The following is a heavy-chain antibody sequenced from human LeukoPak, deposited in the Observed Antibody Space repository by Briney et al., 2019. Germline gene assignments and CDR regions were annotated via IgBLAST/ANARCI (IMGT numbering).Heavy chain of an antibody. CDR3: ARDRTYYDHVWGSYPHDY. Sequence: GGSLRLSCAASGFTFSDYYMSWIRQAPGKGLEWVSYISSSSSYTNYADSVKGRFTISRDNAKNSLYLQMNSLRAEDTAVYYCARDRTYYDHVWGSYPHDYWGQGTLVTVSS. CDR1: GFTFSDYY. CDR2: ISSSSSYT. J-gene: IGHJ4*02. D-gene: IGHD3-16*02. V-gene: IGHV3-11*06.